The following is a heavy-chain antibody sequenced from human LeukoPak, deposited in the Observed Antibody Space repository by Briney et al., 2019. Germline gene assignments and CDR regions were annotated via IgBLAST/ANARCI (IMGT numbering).Heavy chain of an antibody. Sequence: PGGSLRLSCAASGFTFNNHAMSWVRQAPGKGLEWVSSIDIGGGTTYYAGSVKGRFTISRDNSKNTLYLQMNSLRAEDTALYFCANEVRPNDYGGRGTLVTVS. CDR3: ANEVRPNDY. CDR2: IDIGGGTT. D-gene: IGHD4/OR15-4a*01. CDR1: GFTFNNHA. V-gene: IGHV3-23*01. J-gene: IGHJ4*02.